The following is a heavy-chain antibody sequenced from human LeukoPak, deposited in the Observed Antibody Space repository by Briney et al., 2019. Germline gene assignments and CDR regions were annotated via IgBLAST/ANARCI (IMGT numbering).Heavy chain of an antibody. V-gene: IGHV3-9*01. J-gene: IGHJ4*02. CDR1: GFTFDDYA. D-gene: IGHD5-24*01. Sequence: GGSLRLSCAASGFTFDDYAMHWVRQAPGKGLEWVSGISWNSRSIGYADSVKGRFTISRDNAKNSLYLQMNSLRAEDTALYYCAKAGDGYNYWIDYWGQGTLVTVSS. CDR2: ISWNSRSI. CDR3: AKAGDGYNYWIDY.